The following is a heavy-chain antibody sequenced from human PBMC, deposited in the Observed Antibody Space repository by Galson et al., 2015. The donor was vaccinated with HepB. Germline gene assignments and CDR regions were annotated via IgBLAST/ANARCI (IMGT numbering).Heavy chain of an antibody. V-gene: IGHV4-34*01. D-gene: IGHD1-26*01. J-gene: IGHJ6*04. CDR1: GGSFSGYY. CDR3: ARVPGPGLELV. CDR2: INHSGRT. Sequence: ETLSLTCAVYGGSFSGYYWSWIRQPPGKGLEWIGEINHSGRTNYNPSLKSRVTISVDTSKKQFSLKLSSVTAADTAVYYCARVPGPGLELVWGKGTTVTVSS.